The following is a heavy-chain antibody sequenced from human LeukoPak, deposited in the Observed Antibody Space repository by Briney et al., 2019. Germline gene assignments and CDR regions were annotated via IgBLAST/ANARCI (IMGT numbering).Heavy chain of an antibody. Sequence: PSETLSLTCAVYGGSFSGYYWSWIRQPPGKGLEWIGEINHSGSTNYNPSLKSRVTISVDTSKNQFSLKLSSVTAADTAVYYCARGFAPRYYDSSGYYYWGQGTLVTVSS. D-gene: IGHD3-22*01. CDR2: INHSGST. CDR1: GGSFSGYY. J-gene: IGHJ4*02. CDR3: ARGFAPRYYDSSGYYY. V-gene: IGHV4-34*01.